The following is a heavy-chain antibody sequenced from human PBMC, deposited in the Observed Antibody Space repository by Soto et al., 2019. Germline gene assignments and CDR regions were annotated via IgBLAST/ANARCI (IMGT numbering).Heavy chain of an antibody. CDR3: ARARLPSDYDILTGYYMSGFYGMDV. V-gene: IGHV1-2*04. CDR2: INPNSGGT. CDR1: GYTFTGYY. Sequence: ASVKVSCKASGYTFTGYYMHWVRQAPGQGLEWMGWINPNSGGTNYAQKFQGWVTMTRDTSISTAYMELSRLRSDDTAVYYCARARLPSDYDILTGYYMSGFYGMDVWGQGTTVTVS. J-gene: IGHJ6*02. D-gene: IGHD3-9*01.